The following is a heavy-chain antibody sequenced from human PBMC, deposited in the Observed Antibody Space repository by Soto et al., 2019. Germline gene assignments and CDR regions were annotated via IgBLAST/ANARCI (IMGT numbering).Heavy chain of an antibody. Sequence: PSETLSLTCTVPGGSISSYYWSWIRQPPGKGLEWIGYIYYSGSTNYNPSLKSRVTISVDTSKSQFSLKLSSVTAADTAVYYCARGSFVTHYYYYHMDVWGKGTPVTVSS. V-gene: IGHV4-59*01. D-gene: IGHD2-21*02. CDR2: IYYSGST. CDR1: GGSISSYY. CDR3: ARGSFVTHYYYYHMDV. J-gene: IGHJ6*03.